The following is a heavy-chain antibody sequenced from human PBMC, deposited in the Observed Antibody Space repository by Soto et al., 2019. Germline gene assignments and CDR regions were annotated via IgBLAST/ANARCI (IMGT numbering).Heavy chain of an antibody. J-gene: IGHJ2*01. D-gene: IGHD2-21*01. Sequence: PGESLKISCKGSGYRFSNFWIAWVRQMPGKDMEGMGSIYPGNSDTRLSPSFQGQVTISADRSINTAYLQWNSLKASDAAFYYCARGSGLKTVPRWYFDLWGRGTRVTVSS. V-gene: IGHV5-51*01. CDR2: IYPGNSDT. CDR3: ARGSGLKTVPRWYFDL. CDR1: GYRFSNFW.